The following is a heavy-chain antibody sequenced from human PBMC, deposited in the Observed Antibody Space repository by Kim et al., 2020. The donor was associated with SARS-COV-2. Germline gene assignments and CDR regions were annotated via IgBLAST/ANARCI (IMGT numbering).Heavy chain of an antibody. D-gene: IGHD2-8*01. CDR1: GGTFSSYA. Sequence: SVKVSCKASGGTFSSYAISWVRQAPGQGLEWMGGIIPIFGTANYAQKFQGRVTITADESTSTAYMELSSLRSEDTAVYYCAHPYVLMVYADYYYGMDVWGQGTTVTVSS. CDR3: AHPYVLMVYADYYYGMDV. J-gene: IGHJ6*02. V-gene: IGHV1-69*13. CDR2: IIPIFGTA.